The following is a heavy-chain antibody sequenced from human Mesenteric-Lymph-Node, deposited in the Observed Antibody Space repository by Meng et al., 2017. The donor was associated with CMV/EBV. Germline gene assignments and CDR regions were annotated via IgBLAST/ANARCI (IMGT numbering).Heavy chain of an antibody. D-gene: IGHD6-6*01. V-gene: IGHV1-2*02. CDR1: GYTFSDYY. CDR2: INPNSGDT. CDR3: ARVAAIATRPALGY. J-gene: IGHJ4*02. Sequence: ASAKVSCKTSGYTFSDYYVHWVRQAPGQGLEWMGWINPNSGDTNYAQKFQDRVTMARDTSISTAYMELSRLTSDDTAVYYCARVAAIATRPALGYWGQGTLVTVSS.